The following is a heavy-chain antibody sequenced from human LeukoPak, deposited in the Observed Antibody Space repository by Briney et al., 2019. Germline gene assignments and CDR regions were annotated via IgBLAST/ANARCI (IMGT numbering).Heavy chain of an antibody. CDR2: ISYDGGNK. Sequence: GGSLRLSCAASGFTFSSYAMHWVRQAPDKGLEWVAVISYDGGNKYYADSVKGRFTISRDNAKKSLYLQMNSLRAEDTAVYYCARAKFDSSGYYYRGFDIWGQGTMVTVSS. V-gene: IGHV3-30*04. CDR3: ARAKFDSSGYYYRGFDI. CDR1: GFTFSSYA. J-gene: IGHJ3*02. D-gene: IGHD3-22*01.